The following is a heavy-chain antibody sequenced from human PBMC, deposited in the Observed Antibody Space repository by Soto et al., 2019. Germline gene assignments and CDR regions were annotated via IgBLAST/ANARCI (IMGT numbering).Heavy chain of an antibody. CDR3: TKRRNVLRFLEWSSGMEV. D-gene: IGHD3-3*01. CDR2: ISDDGSNK. J-gene: IGHJ6*02. Sequence: GGSLRLSCAASGFTFSNYGMHCVRQAPGRGLEWVAFISDDGSNKYYADSMKGRFTMSRDNSKRTLYLQMSSLRVEDTAVYYCTKRRNVLRFLEWSSGMEVWGQGTTVTVSS. V-gene: IGHV3-30*18. CDR1: GFTFSNYG.